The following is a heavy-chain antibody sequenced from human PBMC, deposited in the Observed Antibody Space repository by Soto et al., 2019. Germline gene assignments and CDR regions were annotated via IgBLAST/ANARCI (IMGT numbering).Heavy chain of an antibody. J-gene: IGHJ4*02. CDR1: GFTFSSYA. CDR2: ISGSGGIT. V-gene: IGHV3-23*01. CDR3: ERALGDF. Sequence: EVQLLESGGGLVQPGGSLRLSCATSGFTFSSYAMTWVRQAPGKGLEWVSGISGSGGITYYADSVKGRFTISRDNSKNTLFLQMNSLRAEDTAVYYCERALGDFWGQGTLVTVSS.